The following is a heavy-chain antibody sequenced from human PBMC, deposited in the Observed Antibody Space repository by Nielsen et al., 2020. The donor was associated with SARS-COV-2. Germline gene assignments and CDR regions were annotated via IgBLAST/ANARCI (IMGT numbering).Heavy chain of an antibody. D-gene: IGHD6-6*01. CDR3: ARETVDYTSSFFDS. V-gene: IGHV3-30*04. J-gene: IGHJ4*02. CDR2: ISYDGSNK. Sequence: SCAASGFTFSSYTMHWVRQAPGKGLEWLSIISYDGSNKLYADSVKGRFTISRDNSRNTLYLHMNSLRSQDAAVYYCARETVDYTSSFFDSWGQGTLVTVSS. CDR1: GFTFSSYT.